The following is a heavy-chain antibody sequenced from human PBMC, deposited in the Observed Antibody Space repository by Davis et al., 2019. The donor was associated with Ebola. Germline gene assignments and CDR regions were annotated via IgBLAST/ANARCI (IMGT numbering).Heavy chain of an antibody. CDR3: SRGTGSDWTYYFDY. J-gene: IGHJ4*02. CDR2: IYYSGST. CDR1: GYSISSSYY. Sequence: MPSETLSLTCTVSGYSISSSYYWSWIRQPPGKGLEWIGYIYYSGSTNYNPSLKSRVTISVDTSKNQFSLKLSSVTAADTAMYYCSRGTGSDWTYYFDYRGQGTLVTVSS. D-gene: IGHD1-1*01. V-gene: IGHV4-59*12.